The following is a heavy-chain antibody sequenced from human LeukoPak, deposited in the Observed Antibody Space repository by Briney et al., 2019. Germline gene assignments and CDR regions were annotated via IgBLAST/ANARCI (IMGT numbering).Heavy chain of an antibody. CDR3: ARDGSGWHFDY. CDR2: ISSSSSYI. V-gene: IGHV3-21*01. Sequence: GGSLRLSCAASGFTFSSYSMNWVRQVPGKGLEWVSSISSSSSYIYYADSVKGRFTISRDNAKNSLYLQMNSLRAEDTAVYYCARDGSGWHFDYWGQGTLVTVSS. CDR1: GFTFSSYS. D-gene: IGHD6-19*01. J-gene: IGHJ4*02.